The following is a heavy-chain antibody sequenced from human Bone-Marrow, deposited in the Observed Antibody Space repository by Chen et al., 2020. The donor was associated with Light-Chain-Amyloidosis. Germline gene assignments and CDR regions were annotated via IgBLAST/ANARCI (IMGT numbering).Heavy chain of an antibody. CDR3: AKDRCTSISCSDFDY. V-gene: IGHV3-23*04. CDR2: ARGGDGLT. Sequence: VQLVESGGGLVQPGGSLRLSCVGSGFTFSNYAMTWVRQAPGKGLEWVSVARGGDGLTYYADSVRGRFTIYRDNSKNTLYLQMNSLRAEDTAVYYCAKDRCTSISCSDFDYWGQGTLVTVSS. J-gene: IGHJ4*02. CDR1: GFTFSNYA. D-gene: IGHD2-2*01.